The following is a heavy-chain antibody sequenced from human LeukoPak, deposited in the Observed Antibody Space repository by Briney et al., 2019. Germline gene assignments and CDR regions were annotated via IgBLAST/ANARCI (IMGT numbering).Heavy chain of an antibody. J-gene: IGHJ6*02. CDR3: ASSPIVVVPAALRYYYYGMDV. CDR2: ISGSGGST. D-gene: IGHD2-2*01. Sequence: GGSLRLSCAASGFTFSSYAMSWVRQAPGKGLEWVSAISGSGGSTYYADSVKGRFTISRDNSKNTLYLQMNSLRAEDTAVYYCASSPIVVVPAALRYYYYGMDVWGQGTTVTVSS. V-gene: IGHV3-23*01. CDR1: GFTFSSYA.